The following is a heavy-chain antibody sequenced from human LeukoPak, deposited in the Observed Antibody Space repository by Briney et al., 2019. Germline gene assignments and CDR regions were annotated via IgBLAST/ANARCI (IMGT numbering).Heavy chain of an antibody. CDR3: ARQVAVAPRWWLRLFDY. J-gene: IGHJ4*02. D-gene: IGHD6-19*01. CDR1: GGSFSGYY. Sequence: PSETLSLTCAVYGGSFSGYYWSWIRQPPGKGLEWIGEINHSGSTNYNPSLKSRVTISVDTSKNQFSLKLSSVTAADTAVYYCARQVAVAPRWWLRLFDYWGQGTLVTVSS. CDR2: INHSGST. V-gene: IGHV4-34*01.